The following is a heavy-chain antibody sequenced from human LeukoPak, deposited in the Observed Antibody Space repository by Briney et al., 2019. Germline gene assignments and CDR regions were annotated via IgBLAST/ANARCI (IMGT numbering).Heavy chain of an antibody. CDR2: LYTSGST. V-gene: IGHV4-61*02. CDR3: AREGLGSGAQVDY. J-gene: IGHJ4*02. CDR1: GDSISSGSYY. Sequence: SETLSLTCTVSGDSISSGSYYWTWIRQPAGKGLEWIGRLYTSGSTSYNPSLKSRVTISLDTSKNQFSLKLTSVNAADTAVYYCAREGLGSGAQVDYWGQGTLVTVSS. D-gene: IGHD3-10*01.